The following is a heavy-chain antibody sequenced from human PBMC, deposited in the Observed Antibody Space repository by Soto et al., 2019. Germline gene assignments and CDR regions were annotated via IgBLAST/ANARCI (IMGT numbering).Heavy chain of an antibody. Sequence: DAQLVESGGGFVQPGKSLRISCVASGFTFDDHTMHWVRHAPGRGLEWVSCISWNSGIIGYADSVKGRFTISRDNAKNSLYLRMDSLRPEDTAVYYCTKDTHSPSGYFEAFDVWGQGTKVTVSS. CDR3: TKDTHSPSGYFEAFDV. CDR2: ISWNSGII. V-gene: IGHV3-9*01. D-gene: IGHD3-22*01. CDR1: GFTFDDHT. J-gene: IGHJ3*01.